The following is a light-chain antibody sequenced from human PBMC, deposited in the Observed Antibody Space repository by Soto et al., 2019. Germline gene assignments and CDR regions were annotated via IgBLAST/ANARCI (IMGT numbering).Light chain of an antibody. CDR3: LLFYGDAWV. Sequence: QAVVTQEPSLTVSPGGTVTLTCASSTGAVTSGYYPNWFQQKAGQAPRVLIYSTSNKHYWTPARFSGSLLGGKAALTLSGVQPEDEAEYYCLLFYGDAWVFGGGTKLTVL. J-gene: IGLJ3*02. V-gene: IGLV7-43*01. CDR2: STS. CDR1: TGAVTSGYY.